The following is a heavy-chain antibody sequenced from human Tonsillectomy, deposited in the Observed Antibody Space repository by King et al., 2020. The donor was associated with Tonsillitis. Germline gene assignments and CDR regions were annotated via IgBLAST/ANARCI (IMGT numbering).Heavy chain of an antibody. Sequence: VQLQESGPGLVKPSETLSLTCSVSGGAISNYYWNWIRQSPGKGLEWIGYIYYSGSTNYNPSLKSRVTISVDTSKNQFSLKLSSVTAADTAVYYCARGVDYYDSSGYYYVPPDYWGQGTLVTVSS. CDR3: ARGVDYYDSSGYYYVPPDY. D-gene: IGHD3-22*01. CDR1: GGAISNYY. J-gene: IGHJ4*02. V-gene: IGHV4-59*01. CDR2: IYYSGST.